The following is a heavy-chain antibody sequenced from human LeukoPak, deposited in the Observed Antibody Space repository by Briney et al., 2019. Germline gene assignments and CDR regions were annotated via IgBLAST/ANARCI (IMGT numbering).Heavy chain of an antibody. J-gene: IGHJ4*02. CDR1: GGSINSGGYY. CDR3: ARAAVRLFDY. Sequence: SETLSLTCTVSGGSINSGGYYWSWIRQHPGKGLEWIGYIYYSGSTYYNPSLKSRVTISVDTSKNQFSLKLSSVTAADTAVYYCARAAVRLFDYWGQGTLVTVSS. CDR2: IYYSGST. V-gene: IGHV4-30-4*08. D-gene: IGHD6-19*01.